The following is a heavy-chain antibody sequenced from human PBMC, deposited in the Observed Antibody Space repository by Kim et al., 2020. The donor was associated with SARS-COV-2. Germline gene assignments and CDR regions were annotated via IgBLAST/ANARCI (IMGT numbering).Heavy chain of an antibody. V-gene: IGHV3-33*01. CDR1: GFTFTDYG. CDR2: IWHHESNK. J-gene: IGHJ4*02. CDR3: ARAGGAYRGSYSLDV. D-gene: IGHD1-26*01. Sequence: SLRLSCETSGFTFTDYGMHWVCQAPGKGLEWVAVIWHHESNKYYAESVEGRFTISRDNSRNTVYLQLNSLRAADTATYYCARAGGAYRGSYSLDVWGQGTRVTVSS.